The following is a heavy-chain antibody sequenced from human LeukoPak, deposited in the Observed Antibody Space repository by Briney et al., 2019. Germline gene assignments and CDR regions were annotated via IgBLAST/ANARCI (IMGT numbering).Heavy chain of an antibody. CDR1: GYTFTGYY. V-gene: IGHV1-2*02. J-gene: IGHJ4*02. Sequence: ASVKVSCKASGYTFTGYYMHWVRQAPGQGLEWMGWINPNSGGTNYAQKFQGRVTMTRDTSISTAYMELSRLRSDDTAVYYCARILGRYNWKYGPYYFDYWGQGTLVTVSS. CDR2: INPNSGGT. CDR3: ARILGRYNWKYGPYYFDY. D-gene: IGHD1-7*01.